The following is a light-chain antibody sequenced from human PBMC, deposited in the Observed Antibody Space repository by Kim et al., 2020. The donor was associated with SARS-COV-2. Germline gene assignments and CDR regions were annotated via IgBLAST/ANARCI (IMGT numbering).Light chain of an antibody. CDR2: GAS. J-gene: IGKJ2*02. Sequence: SPAATATLACRASLSVSIAYLAWYPGQPRQAPSLLVFGASPRASGISDRFSGSGSGTVFSLTLSSLEPEDFAVYYCQQYGTSPCTFGQGTKLEIK. CDR1: LSVSIAY. V-gene: IGKV3-20*01. CDR3: QQYGTSPCT.